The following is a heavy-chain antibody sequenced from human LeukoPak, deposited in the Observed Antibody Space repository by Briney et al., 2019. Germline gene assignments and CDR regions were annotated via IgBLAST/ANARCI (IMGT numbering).Heavy chain of an antibody. V-gene: IGHV3-23*01. J-gene: IGHJ4*02. Sequence: GGSLRLSCAASGFTFSSYAMSWVRQAPGKGLEWVSAISGSGGSTYYADSVKGRFTISRDNSKNTLYLQMNSLRAEDTAVYYCAPMVLGSYYFDYWGQGTLVTVSS. CDR1: GFTFSSYA. D-gene: IGHD3-10*01. CDR3: APMVLGSYYFDY. CDR2: ISGSGGST.